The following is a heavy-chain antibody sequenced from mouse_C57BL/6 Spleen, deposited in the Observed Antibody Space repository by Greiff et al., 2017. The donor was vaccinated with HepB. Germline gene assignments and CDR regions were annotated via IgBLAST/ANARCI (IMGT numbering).Heavy chain of an antibody. D-gene: IGHD1-1*01. V-gene: IGHV1-61*01. CDR1: GYTFTSYW. CDR2: IYPSDSET. J-gene: IGHJ1*03. CDR3: AREGYYYGSRRYFDV. Sequence: QVQLQQPGAELVRPGSSVKLSCKASGYTFTSYWMDWVKQRPGQGLEWIGNIYPSDSETHYNQKFKDKATLTVDKSSSTAYMQLSSLTSEDSAVYYCAREGYYYGSRRYFDVWGTGTTVTVSS.